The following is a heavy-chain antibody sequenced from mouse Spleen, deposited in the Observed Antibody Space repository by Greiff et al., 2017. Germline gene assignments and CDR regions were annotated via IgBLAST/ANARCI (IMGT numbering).Heavy chain of an antibody. CDR1: GYTFTSYW. Sequence: QVQLQQPGAELVMPGASVKLSCKASGYTFTSYWMHWVKQRPGQGLEWIGEIDPSDSYTNYNQKFKGKATLTVDKSSSTAYMQLSSLTSEDSAVYYCARGGEFDYWGQGTTLTVSS. CDR3: ARGGEFDY. J-gene: IGHJ2*01. V-gene: IGHV1-69*01. CDR2: IDPSDSYT.